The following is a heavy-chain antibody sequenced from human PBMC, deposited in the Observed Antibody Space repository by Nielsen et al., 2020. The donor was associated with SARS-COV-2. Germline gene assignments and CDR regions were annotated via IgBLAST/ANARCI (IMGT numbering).Heavy chain of an antibody. CDR1: GFTFSSYW. J-gene: IGHJ5*02. V-gene: IGHV3-7*01. Sequence: GESLKISCAASGFTFSSYWMSWVRQAPGKGLEWVANIKQDGSEKYYVDSVKGRFTISRDNAKNSLYLQMNSLRAEDTAVYYCARDQLVVPAAIGHWGQGTLVTVSS. CDR3: ARDQLVVPAAIGH. CDR2: IKQDGSEK. D-gene: IGHD2-2*01.